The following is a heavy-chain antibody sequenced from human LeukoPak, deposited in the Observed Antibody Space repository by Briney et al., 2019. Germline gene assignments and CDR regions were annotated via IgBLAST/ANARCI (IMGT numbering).Heavy chain of an antibody. CDR2: MYHSGNI. CDR1: GYSITSGYH. Sequence: SETLSLTCIVSGYSITSGYHWGWIRQTPGKGLEWIGTMYHSGNINYNPSLKSRVTVSVDTSKNQFSLKLDSVTAADTAVYYCARVHYDFWSGYRGGGWFDPWGQGTLVTVSS. J-gene: IGHJ5*02. D-gene: IGHD3-3*01. V-gene: IGHV4-38-2*02. CDR3: ARVHYDFWSGYRGGGWFDP.